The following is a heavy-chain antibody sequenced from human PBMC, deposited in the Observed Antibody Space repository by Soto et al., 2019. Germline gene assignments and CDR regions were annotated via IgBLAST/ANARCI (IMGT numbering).Heavy chain of an antibody. Sequence: QLQLQESGSGLVKPSQTLSLTCAVSGGSISSGGYSWGWIRQPPGKGLEWIGYIYHSGSTYYNPYLKGRVTISVDRSKNQFSLKLSSVTAADTAVYYCASSVTTVTKIAYYGMDVWGQGTTVTVSS. V-gene: IGHV4-30-2*01. CDR2: IYHSGST. J-gene: IGHJ6*02. D-gene: IGHD4-17*01. CDR3: ASSVTTVTKIAYYGMDV. CDR1: GGSISSGGYS.